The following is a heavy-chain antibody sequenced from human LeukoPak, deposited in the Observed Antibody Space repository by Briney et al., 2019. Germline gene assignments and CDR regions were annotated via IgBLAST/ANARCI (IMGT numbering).Heavy chain of an antibody. Sequence: GGSLRLSCAASGFTFSSYWMSWVRQAPGKGLEWVANIKQDGSEKYYVDSVKGRFTISRDNAKNSLYLQMNSLRAEDTAVYYCARENQGSGSYYVNYYYYGMDVWGQGTTVTVSS. J-gene: IGHJ6*02. CDR1: GFTFSSYW. V-gene: IGHV3-7*01. CDR3: ARENQGSGSYYVNYYYYGMDV. D-gene: IGHD3-10*01. CDR2: IKQDGSEK.